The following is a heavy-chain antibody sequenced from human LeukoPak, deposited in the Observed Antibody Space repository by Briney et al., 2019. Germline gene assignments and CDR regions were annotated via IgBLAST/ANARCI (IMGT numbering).Heavy chain of an antibody. CDR1: GFTFSSYA. D-gene: IGHD3-10*02. J-gene: IGHJ4*02. CDR3: ASRQGLGWHYVN. V-gene: IGHV3-23*01. CDR2: ISGSGGST. Sequence: PGGSLRLSCAASGFTFSSYAMSWVRQAPGKGLEWVSAISGSGGSTYYADSVKGRFTIFRDTSKNTLYLQMNSLRAEDTAIYYCASRQGLGWHYVNWGQGALVTVSS.